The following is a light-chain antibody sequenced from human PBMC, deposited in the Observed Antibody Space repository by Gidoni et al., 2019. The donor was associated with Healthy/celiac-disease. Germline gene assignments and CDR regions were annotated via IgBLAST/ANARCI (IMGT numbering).Light chain of an antibody. CDR2: RNN. CDR1: SSNIGSNY. Sequence: QSVLTQPPSASGTPGQRVTISCSGSSSNIGSNYVSWYQHLPGTAPTLLIYRNNPRPSGVPDRFSGSKSGTSASLAISGLRSEDEADYYCAAWDDSLSGWVFGGGTKLTVL. CDR3: AAWDDSLSGWV. J-gene: IGLJ3*02. V-gene: IGLV1-47*01.